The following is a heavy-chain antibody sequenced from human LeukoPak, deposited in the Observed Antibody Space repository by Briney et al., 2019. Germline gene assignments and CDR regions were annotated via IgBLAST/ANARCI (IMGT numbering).Heavy chain of an antibody. CDR2: IIPIFGTA. J-gene: IGHJ3*02. D-gene: IGHD3-22*01. V-gene: IGHV1-69*01. Sequence: SVKVSCKASGGTFSSYAISWVRQAPGQGLEWMGGIIPIFGTANYAQKFQGRVTITAYESTSTAYMELSSLRSEDTAVYYCARDRGYYGPFSDAFDIWGQGTMVTVSS. CDR3: ARDRGYYGPFSDAFDI. CDR1: GGTFSSYA.